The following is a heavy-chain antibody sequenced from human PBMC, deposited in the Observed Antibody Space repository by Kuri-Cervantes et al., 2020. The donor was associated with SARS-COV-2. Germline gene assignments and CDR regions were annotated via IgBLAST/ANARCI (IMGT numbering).Heavy chain of an antibody. CDR1: GFTFGDYA. CDR3: TRGTSQTYYYYYYMDV. CDR2: IRSKPFGATT. V-gene: IGHV3-49*03. D-gene: IGHD2-2*01. J-gene: IGHJ6*03. Sequence: GESLKISCTASGFTFGDYALTWFRQAPGKGLEWVGFIRSKPFGATTEYAASVKGRFTISRDDSTGSAYLQMNSLKTEDTAVYYCTRGTSQTYYYYYYMDVGGKGTTVTVSS.